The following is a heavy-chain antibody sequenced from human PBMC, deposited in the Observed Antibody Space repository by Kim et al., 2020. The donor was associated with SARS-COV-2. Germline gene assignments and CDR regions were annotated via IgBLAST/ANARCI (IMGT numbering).Heavy chain of an antibody. D-gene: IGHD2-8*01. CDR2: NT. J-gene: IGHJ3*02. V-gene: IGHV1-8*01. Sequence: NTNLAQKFQGRVTMTKDLSISTAYMELSSLTSEDTAVYYCARGVYAGVDIWGQGTMLTVSS. CDR3: ARGVYAGVDI.